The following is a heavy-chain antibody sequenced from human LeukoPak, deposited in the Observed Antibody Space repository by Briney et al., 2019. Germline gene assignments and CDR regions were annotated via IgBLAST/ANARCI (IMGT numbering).Heavy chain of an antibody. J-gene: IGHJ3*02. Sequence: ASVTVSCKASVYTFTSYDINWVRQATGQGLEWMGWMNPNSGNTGYAQKFQGRVTMTRNTSISTAYMELSSLRSEDTAVYYCAREGSTTQDAFDIWGQGTMVTVSS. V-gene: IGHV1-8*01. CDR3: AREGSTTQDAFDI. CDR2: MNPNSGNT. CDR1: VYTFTSYD. D-gene: IGHD4-11*01.